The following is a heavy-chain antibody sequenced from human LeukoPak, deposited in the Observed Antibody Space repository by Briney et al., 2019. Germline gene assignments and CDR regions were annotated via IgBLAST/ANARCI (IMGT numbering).Heavy chain of an antibody. Sequence: PGGSLRLSCAASGFTFSSYSMNWVRQAPGKGLEWVSSISSSSGYIYSADSVKGRFTISRDNAKNSLYLQMNSLRAEDTAVYYCARSPGGYDWDFDYWGQGTLVTVSS. J-gene: IGHJ4*02. D-gene: IGHD5-12*01. CDR3: ARSPGGYDWDFDY. CDR1: GFTFSSYS. V-gene: IGHV3-21*01. CDR2: ISSSSGYI.